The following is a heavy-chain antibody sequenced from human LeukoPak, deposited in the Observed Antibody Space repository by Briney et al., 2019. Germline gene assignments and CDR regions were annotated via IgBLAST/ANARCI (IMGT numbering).Heavy chain of an antibody. CDR3: AKARGSGSYPGRALDY. Sequence: GRSLRLACAASGFTFDDYAMHWVRQAPGKGLEWVSGISWNSGSTGYGDSVKGRFTISRDNAKNSLYLQMNSLRDEDMALYYCAKARGSGSYPGRALDYWGQGILVTVSS. V-gene: IGHV3-9*03. J-gene: IGHJ4*02. D-gene: IGHD1-26*01. CDR2: ISWNSGST. CDR1: GFTFDDYA.